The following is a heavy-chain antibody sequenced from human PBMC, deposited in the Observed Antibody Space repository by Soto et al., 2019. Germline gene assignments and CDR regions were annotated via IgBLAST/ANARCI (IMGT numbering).Heavy chain of an antibody. CDR1: GGTFSAYA. CDR2: IIPIFGTA. V-gene: IGHV1-69*01. Sequence: QVQLVRSGAEVKKPGSSVKVSCKASGGTFSAYAISWVRQAPGQGLEWMGGIIPIFGTANYAQKFQGRVTITADESTSTAYMELSSLRSEDTAVYYCATHPVGYCSSTSCAIFDYWGQGTLVTVSS. D-gene: IGHD2-2*01. CDR3: ATHPVGYCSSTSCAIFDY. J-gene: IGHJ4*02.